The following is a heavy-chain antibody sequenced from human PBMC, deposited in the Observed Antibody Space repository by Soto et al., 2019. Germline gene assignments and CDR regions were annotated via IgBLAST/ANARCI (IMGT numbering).Heavy chain of an antibody. CDR1: GFSLSRFW. Sequence: VQLVDSGGDLVHPGGSLRLSCVVSGFSLSRFWMHWVRQVPGQGLEWVSRIDGGGNIAAYADSVKGRMTILRDDAKSTLYLQMNSLRVDDTAVYFCARGGSGGSFEYWGQGTLVTVSS. J-gene: IGHJ4*02. CDR2: IDGGGNIA. CDR3: ARGGSGGSFEY. V-gene: IGHV3-74*01. D-gene: IGHD1-26*01.